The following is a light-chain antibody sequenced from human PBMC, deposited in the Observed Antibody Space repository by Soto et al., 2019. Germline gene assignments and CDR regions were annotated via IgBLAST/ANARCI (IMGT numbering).Light chain of an antibody. Sequence: EIVLTQSPATLSVSPGERATLSCRASQSVSSSYLAWYQQKPGQAPRLLIYGASSRATGIPDRFSGSGSGTDFTLTISRLEPEDFAMYYCQQYGSSPRTFGQGTKVDIK. V-gene: IGKV3-20*01. CDR1: QSVSSSY. CDR3: QQYGSSPRT. J-gene: IGKJ1*01. CDR2: GAS.